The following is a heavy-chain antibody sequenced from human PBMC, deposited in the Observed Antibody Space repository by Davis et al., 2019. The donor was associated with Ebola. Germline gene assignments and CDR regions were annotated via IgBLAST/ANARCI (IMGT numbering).Heavy chain of an antibody. Sequence: AASVKVSCKASGGTFSSYAISWVRQAPGQGLEWMGGIIPIFGTANYAQKFQGRVTITADESTSTAYMELSSLRSEDTAVYYCARNTGYSSSWFFFDFDYWGQGTLATVSS. D-gene: IGHD6-13*01. V-gene: IGHV1-69*13. CDR1: GGTFSSYA. CDR3: ARNTGYSSSWFFFDFDY. CDR2: IIPIFGTA. J-gene: IGHJ4*02.